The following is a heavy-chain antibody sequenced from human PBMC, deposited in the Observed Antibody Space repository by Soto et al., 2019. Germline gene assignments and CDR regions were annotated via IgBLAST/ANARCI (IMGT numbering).Heavy chain of an antibody. CDR3: ATLRFCTSGSGDGREGGY. V-gene: IGHV3-23*01. Sequence: EVQLLESGGGLVQPGGSLRLSCAASGFTFSSYAMSWVRQVPGKGLEWVSAISGTGANTDYADSVKGRFTISRDNPKNTLYLQMNSLRAGDAAVYYCATLRFCTSGSGDGREGGYWGKGTRFTFSS. CDR2: ISGTGANT. D-gene: IGHD2-8*01. CDR1: GFTFSSYA. J-gene: IGHJ4*02.